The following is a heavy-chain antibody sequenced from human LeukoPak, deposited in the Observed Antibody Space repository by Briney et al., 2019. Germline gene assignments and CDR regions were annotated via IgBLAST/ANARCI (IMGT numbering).Heavy chain of an antibody. J-gene: IGHJ5*02. CDR2: ITQDGSEK. V-gene: IGHV3-7*01. D-gene: IGHD3-22*01. CDR3: ARDLDTSGYYSYFDP. CDR1: GFTLSTYC. Sequence: GGSLRISCAASGFTLSTYCMKWVRQDPGKGLEWVANITQDGSEKNYVDSVKGRFTISRDNAKNSLDLQMNSLRAEDTAVYYCARDLDTSGYYSYFDPWGQGTLVTVSS.